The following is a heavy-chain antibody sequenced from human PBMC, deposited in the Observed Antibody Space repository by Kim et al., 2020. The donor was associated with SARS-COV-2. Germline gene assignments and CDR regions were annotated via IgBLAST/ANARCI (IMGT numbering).Heavy chain of an antibody. D-gene: IGHD3-3*01. CDR2: IRSKAYGGTT. CDR1: GFTFGDYA. CDR3: TRGDFWSGYPYYYYGMDV. J-gene: IGHJ6*02. Sequence: GGSLRLSCTASGFTFGDYAMSWFRQAPGKGLEWVGFIRSKAYGGTTEYAASVKGRFTISRDDSKSIAYLQMNSLKTEDTAVYYCTRGDFWSGYPYYYYGMDVWGQGTTVTVSS. V-gene: IGHV3-49*03.